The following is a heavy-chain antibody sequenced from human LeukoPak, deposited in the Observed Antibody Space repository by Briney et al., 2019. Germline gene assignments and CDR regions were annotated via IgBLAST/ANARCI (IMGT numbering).Heavy chain of an antibody. J-gene: IGHJ3*02. CDR1: GYIFDDHG. Sequence: GVSLRLSCAASGYIFDDHGMHWVRQAPGKGLEEVSGISWSSGIIGYADSVKGRFTISRDNAKNSLDLQMESLRAEDTAVYYCAKDTGSPADAITMEDNAFDIWGQGTMVTVSS. V-gene: IGHV3-9*01. D-gene: IGHD3-10*01. CDR2: ISWSSGII. CDR3: AKDTGSPADAITMEDNAFDI.